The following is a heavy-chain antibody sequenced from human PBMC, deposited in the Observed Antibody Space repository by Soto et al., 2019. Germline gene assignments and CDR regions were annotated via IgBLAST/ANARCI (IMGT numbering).Heavy chain of an antibody. V-gene: IGHV4-59*01. Sequence: QVQLQESGPGLVKPSETLSLTCTVSGVAISSDYWTWILQSPGKGLEWIAYTSHTGPTDYYPSLKSRVTISLDTSQHQFSLKPSSVPAADTAVYYCARGPPWMDAFDIWGQGTTVTVSP. CDR1: GVAISSDY. CDR3: ARGPPWMDAFDI. J-gene: IGHJ3*02. D-gene: IGHD5-12*01. CDR2: TSHTGPT.